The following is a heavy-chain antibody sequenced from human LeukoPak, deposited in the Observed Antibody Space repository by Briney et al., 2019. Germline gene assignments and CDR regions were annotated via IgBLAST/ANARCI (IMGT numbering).Heavy chain of an antibody. CDR1: GYTFTGYY. Sequence: ASVKVSCKASGYTFTGYYMHWVRQAPGQGLEWMGWINPNSGGTNYAQKFRGRVTMTRDTSISTVYMELSRLRSDDTAVYYCARDYTGSGWLDYWGQGALVTVSS. D-gene: IGHD6-19*01. V-gene: IGHV1-2*02. J-gene: IGHJ4*02. CDR3: ARDYTGSGWLDY. CDR2: INPNSGGT.